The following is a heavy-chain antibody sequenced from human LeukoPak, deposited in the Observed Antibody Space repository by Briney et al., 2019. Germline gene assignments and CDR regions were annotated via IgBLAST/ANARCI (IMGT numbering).Heavy chain of an antibody. D-gene: IGHD1-7*01. CDR3: ATKTSDFDY. CDR2: IINSGGT. CDR1: GFTFSTYA. Sequence: GGSLRLSCAVSGFTFSTYAMSWVRQAPGKGLDWVSTIINSGGTYYADSVKGRFTISRDNSKNTLYLQMDSLRAEDTAVYYCATKTSDFDYWGQGTLVTVSS. V-gene: IGHV3-23*01. J-gene: IGHJ4*02.